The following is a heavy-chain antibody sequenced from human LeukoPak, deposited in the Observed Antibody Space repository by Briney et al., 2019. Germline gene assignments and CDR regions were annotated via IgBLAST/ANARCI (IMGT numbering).Heavy chain of an antibody. CDR1: GGSISSGGYY. D-gene: IGHD6-13*01. CDR2: IYYSGST. Sequence: PSETLSLTCTVSGGSISSGGYYWSWIRQHPGKGLEWIGYIYYSGSTYYNPSLKSRVTISVDTSKNQFSLKLSSVTAADTAVYYCARGSVGGGAAAGPDGYYYYYYGMDVWGQGTTVTVSS. V-gene: IGHV4-31*03. J-gene: IGHJ6*02. CDR3: ARGSVGGGAAAGPDGYYYYYYGMDV.